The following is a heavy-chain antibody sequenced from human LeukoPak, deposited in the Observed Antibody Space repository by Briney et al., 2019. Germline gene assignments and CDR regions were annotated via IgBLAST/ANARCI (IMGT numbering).Heavy chain of an antibody. CDR1: GFTFTSYD. CDR2: MNPNSGNT. D-gene: IGHD1-1*01. V-gene: IGHV1-8*01. CDR3: ARSITNYYYYGMDV. Sequence: ASVKVSCKASGFTFTSYDINWVRQATGQGLEWMGWMNPNSGNTGYAQKFQGRVTMTRNTSISTAYMELSSLRSEDTAVYYCARSITNYYYYGMDVWGQGTTVTVSS. J-gene: IGHJ6*02.